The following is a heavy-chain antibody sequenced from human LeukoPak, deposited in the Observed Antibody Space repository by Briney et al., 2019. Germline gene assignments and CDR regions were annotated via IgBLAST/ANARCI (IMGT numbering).Heavy chain of an antibody. D-gene: IGHD3-10*01. CDR3: ARDPRSGNIEIDAFDI. CDR1: GGSISSYY. V-gene: IGHV4-59*12. CDR2: IYHSGST. Sequence: PSETLSLTCTVSGGSISSYYWSWIRQPPGKGLEWIGEIYHSGSTNYNPSLKSRVTISVDKSKNQFSLKLSSVTAADTAVYYCARDPRSGNIEIDAFDIWGQGTMVTVSS. J-gene: IGHJ3*02.